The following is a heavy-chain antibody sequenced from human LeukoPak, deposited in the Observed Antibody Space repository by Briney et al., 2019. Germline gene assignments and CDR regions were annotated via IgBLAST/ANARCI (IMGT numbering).Heavy chain of an antibody. Sequence: GGSLRLSCAASGFTFSSYSMNWVRQAPGKGLEWVSSISSSSSYIYYADSVKGRFTISRDNAKNSLYLQMNSLRAEDTAVYYCARDRRVRGVGREFDYWGQGTLVTVSS. D-gene: IGHD3-10*01. CDR2: ISSSSSYI. CDR3: ARDRRVRGVGREFDY. CDR1: GFTFSSYS. J-gene: IGHJ4*02. V-gene: IGHV3-21*01.